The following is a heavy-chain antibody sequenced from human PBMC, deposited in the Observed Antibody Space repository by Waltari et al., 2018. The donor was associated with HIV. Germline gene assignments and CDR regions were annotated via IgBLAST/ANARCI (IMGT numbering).Heavy chain of an antibody. CDR1: GYSFTSYW. V-gene: IGHV5-51*01. Sequence: EVQLVQSGAEVKKPGESLKISCKGSGYSFTSYWIGWVRQMPGKGLEWMGISYPGDSDTRYSPSFQGQGTISADKSISTAYLQWSSLKASDTAMYYCARRRYYDSSGYRNWYFDLWGRGTLVTVSS. J-gene: IGHJ2*01. D-gene: IGHD3-22*01. CDR3: ARRRYYDSSGYRNWYFDL. CDR2: SYPGDSDT.